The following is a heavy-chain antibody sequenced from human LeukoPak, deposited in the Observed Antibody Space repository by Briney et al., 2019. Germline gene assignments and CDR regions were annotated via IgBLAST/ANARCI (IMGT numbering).Heavy chain of an antibody. D-gene: IGHD3-3*01. V-gene: IGHV3-30*03. Sequence: GGSLRLSCAVSGFTFSSYSMNWVRQAPGKGLEWVAVISYDGSNKYYADSVKGRFTISRDNSKNTLYLQMNSLRAEDTAVYYCARDRPPRVDYAFDIWGQGTMVTVSS. J-gene: IGHJ3*02. CDR2: ISYDGSNK. CDR3: ARDRPPRVDYAFDI. CDR1: GFTFSSYS.